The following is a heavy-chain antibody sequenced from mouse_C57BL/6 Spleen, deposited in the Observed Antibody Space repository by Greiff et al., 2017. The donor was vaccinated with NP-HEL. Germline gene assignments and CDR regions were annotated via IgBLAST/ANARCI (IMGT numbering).Heavy chain of an antibody. CDR1: GYTFTDYY. CDR3: AQAYYSNLRGAMDY. Sequence: QVQLQQSGPELVKPGASVKISCKASGYTFTDYYINWVKQRPGQGLEWIGWIFPGSGSTYYNEKFKGKATLTVDKSSSTAYMLLSSLTSEDSAVYFCAQAYYSNLRGAMDYWGQGTSVTVSS. CDR2: IFPGSGST. V-gene: IGHV1-75*01. J-gene: IGHJ4*01. D-gene: IGHD2-5*01.